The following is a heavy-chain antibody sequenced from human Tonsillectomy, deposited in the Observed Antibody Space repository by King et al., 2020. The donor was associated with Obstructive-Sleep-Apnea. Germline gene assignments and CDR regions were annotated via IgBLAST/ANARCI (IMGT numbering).Heavy chain of an antibody. CDR2: ISAYNGNT. CDR3: ARDRYSSSSWQIDPDY. D-gene: IGHD6-13*01. Sequence: QLVQSGAEVKKPGASVKVSCKASGYTFTSYGISWVRQAPGQGLEWMGWISAYNGNTNYAQKLQGRGTMTTDTSTNTAYLELRSLRSDDTAVYYCARDRYSSSSWQIDPDYWGQGTLVTVSS. J-gene: IGHJ4*02. V-gene: IGHV1-18*04. CDR1: GYTFTSYG.